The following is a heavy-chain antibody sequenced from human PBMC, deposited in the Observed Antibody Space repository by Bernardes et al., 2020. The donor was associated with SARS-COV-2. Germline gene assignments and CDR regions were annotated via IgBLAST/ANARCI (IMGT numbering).Heavy chain of an antibody. CDR1: GFGFSNSW. D-gene: IGHD3-22*01. V-gene: IGHV3-15*01. J-gene: IGHJ4*02. Sequence: GGSLRLSCATSGFGFSNSWMSWVRQAPGKGLEWVGRIKSKSDGGTTDYAEPVKGRFTISRDDTENRLYLQMSSLKTDDTAVYYCTTAKYYYDSSVDYWGGGTLVAVSS. CDR3: TTAKYYYDSSVDY. CDR2: IKSKSDGGTT.